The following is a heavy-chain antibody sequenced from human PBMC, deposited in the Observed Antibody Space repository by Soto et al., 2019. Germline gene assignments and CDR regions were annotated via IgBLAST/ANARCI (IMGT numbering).Heavy chain of an antibody. D-gene: IGHD3-10*01. CDR3: AKYPGAGSYFKGPDY. CDR2: ISGSGGST. Sequence: PGGSLRLSCAASGFTFSSCAMAWVRQAAGKGLEWVSTISGSGGSTYYADSVQGRFTISRDNSKNTLYLQMNSLRAEDTAVYYCAKYPGAGSYFKGPDYWGQGTLVTVSS. V-gene: IGHV3-23*01. J-gene: IGHJ4*02. CDR1: GFTFSSCA.